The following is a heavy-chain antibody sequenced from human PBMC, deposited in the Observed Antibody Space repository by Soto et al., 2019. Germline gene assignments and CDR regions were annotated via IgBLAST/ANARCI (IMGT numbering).Heavy chain of an antibody. J-gene: IGHJ5*02. CDR2: ISTSGSYI. CDR3: AGVGSPTTMLRTNGFDT. CDR1: GFTFSSFA. Sequence: EVQVVESGGGLVKPGESLRLSCAASGFTFSSFAMNWVRQAPGKGLEWVSSISTSGSYIYYSDSVRGRFTISRDNAKHSLYLQMNSLSAEDTAVYYCAGVGSPTTMLRTNGFDTWGRGPLVSVSS. V-gene: IGHV3-21*01. D-gene: IGHD3-10*02.